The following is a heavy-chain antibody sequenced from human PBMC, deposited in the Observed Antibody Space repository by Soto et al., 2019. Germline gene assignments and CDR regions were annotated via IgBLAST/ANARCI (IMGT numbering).Heavy chain of an antibody. J-gene: IGHJ4*02. V-gene: IGHV3-23*01. CDR3: ATTSNPFDT. CDR1: GFTFSSYA. CDR2: ISATGAKT. Sequence: GGSLRLSCAASGFTFSSYAMNWVRQAPGKGLEWVSGISATGAKTYSADSVKGRFTTSRDNSKDTVYLEMNNLRAEDTAVYYCATTSNPFDTWGQATLLTVSS.